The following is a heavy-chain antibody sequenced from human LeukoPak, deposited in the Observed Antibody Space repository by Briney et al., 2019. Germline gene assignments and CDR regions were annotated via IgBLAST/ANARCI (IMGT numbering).Heavy chain of an antibody. CDR3: ARNSSYYNTGGFDY. Sequence: PSETLSLTCTVSGASIRGSSYYWAWIRQTPGKGLEWIGSIYYSGSTHYTPSLKSRLTMPVDTSKNQFSLRVSSVTAADTAVYYCARNSSYYNTGGFDYWGQGILVTVSS. CDR1: GASIRGSSYY. D-gene: IGHD3-10*01. J-gene: IGHJ4*02. V-gene: IGHV4-39*01. CDR2: IYYSGST.